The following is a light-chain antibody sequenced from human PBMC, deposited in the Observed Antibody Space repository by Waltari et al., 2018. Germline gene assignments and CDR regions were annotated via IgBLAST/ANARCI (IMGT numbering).Light chain of an antibody. J-gene: IGKJ2*01. CDR3: QQYNNWAPYS. CDR2: DSS. V-gene: IGKV3-15*01. Sequence: ETVMTQSTVTLSVSPGERSTVSCRSSKSDSRHLAWYQQKRGQAPRLLIYDSSTRATGIPARFSGSGSGTEFTLTISSLQSEDFAVYYCQQYNNWAPYSFGQGTKLEI. CDR1: KSDSRH.